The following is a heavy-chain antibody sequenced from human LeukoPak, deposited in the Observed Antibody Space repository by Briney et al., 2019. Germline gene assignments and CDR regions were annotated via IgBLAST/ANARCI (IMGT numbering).Heavy chain of an antibody. CDR1: VFTFSSYW. J-gene: IGHJ4*02. Sequence: PGGSLRLSCAASVFTFSSYWMSWVRQAPGKGLESVANIKQDGSEKYYVDSVKGRFTISRDNAKNSLYLQMNSLRAEDTAVYYCARGLYNRNYWGQGTLVTVSS. CDR3: ARGLYNRNY. CDR2: IKQDGSEK. D-gene: IGHD1-14*01. V-gene: IGHV3-7*01.